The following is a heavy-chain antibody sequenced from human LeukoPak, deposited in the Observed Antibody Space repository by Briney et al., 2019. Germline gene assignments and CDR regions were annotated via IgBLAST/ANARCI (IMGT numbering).Heavy chain of an antibody. J-gene: IGHJ4*02. CDR1: GYTFTSYY. Sequence: ASVKVSCKASGYTFTSYYMHWVRQAPGQGLEWMGIINPSGGGTSYAQKFQGRVTMTRDMSTSTVYMELSSLRSEDTAVYYCARELTYYDSSGRFDYWGQGTLVTVSS. V-gene: IGHV1-46*01. CDR2: INPSGGGT. D-gene: IGHD3-22*01. CDR3: ARELTYYDSSGRFDY.